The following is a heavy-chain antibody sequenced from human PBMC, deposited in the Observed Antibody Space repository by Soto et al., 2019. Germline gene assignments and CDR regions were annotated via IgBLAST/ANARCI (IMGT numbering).Heavy chain of an antibody. CDR2: ISGSGGST. Sequence: EVQLLESGGGLVQPGGSLRLSCAASGFTFSSYAMSWVRQAPGKGLEWVSAISGSGGSTYYADSVKGRFTISRDNSKNTLYLQMNSLRAEDTAVYYCAKAEEYCGGDCWEAFDYWGQGTLVTVSS. CDR3: AKAEEYCGGDCWEAFDY. V-gene: IGHV3-23*01. J-gene: IGHJ4*02. CDR1: GFTFSSYA. D-gene: IGHD2-21*02.